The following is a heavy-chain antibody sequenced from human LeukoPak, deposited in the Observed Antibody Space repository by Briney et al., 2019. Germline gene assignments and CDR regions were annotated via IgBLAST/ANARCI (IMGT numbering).Heavy chain of an antibody. D-gene: IGHD6-19*01. Sequence: KPSEPLSLTCTVSGGSISSYYWSWIRQPPGKGLEWIGYIYYSGSTNYNPSLKSRVTISVDTSKNQFSLKLSSVTAADTAVYYCARGTVAGTFWGQGTLVTVSS. CDR3: ARGTVAGTF. CDR2: IYYSGST. CDR1: GGSISSYY. J-gene: IGHJ4*02. V-gene: IGHV4-59*01.